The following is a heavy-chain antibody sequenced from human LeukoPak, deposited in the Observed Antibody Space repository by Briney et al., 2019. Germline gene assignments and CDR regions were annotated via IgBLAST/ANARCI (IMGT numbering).Heavy chain of an antibody. D-gene: IGHD3-22*01. CDR3: ASSSLYYYDSSGGFDY. CDR1: GGSISSYY. V-gene: IGHV4-59*01. CDR2: IYYSGST. J-gene: IGHJ4*02. Sequence: SETLSLTCTVSGGSISSYYWSWIRQPPGKGLEWIGYIYYSGSTNYNPSLKSRVTISVDTPKNQFSLKLSSVTAADTAVYYCASSSLYYYDSSGGFDYWGQGTLVTVSS.